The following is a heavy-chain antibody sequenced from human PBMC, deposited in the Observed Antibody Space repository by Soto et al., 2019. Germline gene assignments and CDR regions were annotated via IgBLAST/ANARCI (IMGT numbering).Heavy chain of an antibody. CDR3: AKKGRPGRNYYDSSGYYNRWGANDY. CDR2: ISGSGGST. V-gene: IGHV3-23*01. D-gene: IGHD3-22*01. Sequence: GGSLRLSCAASGFTFSSYAMSWVRQAPGKGLEWVSAISGSGGSTYYADSVKGRFTISRDNSKNTLYLQMNSLRAEDTAVYYCAKKGRPGRNYYDSSGYYNRWGANDYWGQGTLVTVSS. CDR1: GFTFSSYA. J-gene: IGHJ4*02.